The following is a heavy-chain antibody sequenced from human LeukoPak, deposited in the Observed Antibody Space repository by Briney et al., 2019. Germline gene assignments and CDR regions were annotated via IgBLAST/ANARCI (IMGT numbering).Heavy chain of an antibody. V-gene: IGHV4-34*01. CDR2: INHSGST. D-gene: IGHD2-21*02. J-gene: IGHJ4*02. CDR1: GGSFSGYY. Sequence: SETLSCTRAVYGGSFSGYYWSWIRQPPGKGLEWIGEINHSGSTNYNPSPKSRVTISVDTSKNQFSLKLSSVTAADTAVYYCARGSLKHIVVVTAIPGPGYFNYWGQGTLVTVSS. CDR3: ARGSLKHIVVVTAIPGPGYFNY.